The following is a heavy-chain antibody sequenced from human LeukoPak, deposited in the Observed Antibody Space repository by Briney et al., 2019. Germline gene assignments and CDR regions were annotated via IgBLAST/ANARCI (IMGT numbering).Heavy chain of an antibody. V-gene: IGHV3-20*04. D-gene: IGHD3-10*01. CDR1: GFTFDDYG. J-gene: IGHJ6*03. CDR3: ARASGGSGSYYLLYYYYMDV. CDR2: INWNGGST. Sequence: SGGSLRLSCAASGFTFDDYGMSWVRQAPGKGLEWVSGINWNGGSTGYADSVKGRFTISRDNAKNSLYLQMNSLRAEDTAVYYCARASGGSGSYYLLYYYYMDVWGKGTTVTVSS.